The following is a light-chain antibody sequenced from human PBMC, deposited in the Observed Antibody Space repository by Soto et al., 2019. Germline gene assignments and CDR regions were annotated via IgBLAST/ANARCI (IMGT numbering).Light chain of an antibody. V-gene: IGLV1-44*01. J-gene: IGLJ3*02. CDR3: ATCDDNLNVV. Sequence: QTVVTQPPSASGTPGQRVTISCSGSSSNVGSKIVNWYQHVPGTAPKLLIYSNNQRPSGVPDRFSGSKSGTSASLAISGLQSEDEADYYCATCDDNLNVVFGGGTKLTVL. CDR2: SNN. CDR1: SSNVGSKI.